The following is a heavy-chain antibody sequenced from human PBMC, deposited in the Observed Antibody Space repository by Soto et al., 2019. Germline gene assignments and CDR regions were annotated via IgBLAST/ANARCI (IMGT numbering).Heavy chain of an antibody. CDR2: IYSGGST. V-gene: IGHV3-66*01. CDR1: GFTVSSNY. CDR3: AREIGRGAAQTTYMAV. J-gene: IGHJ6*03. D-gene: IGHD6-6*01. Sequence: EVQLVESGGGLVQPGGSLRLSCAASGFTVSSNYMSWVRQAPGKGLEWVSVIYSGGSTFYADSVKGRFTISRDNSKNTVYRQMKSLSAQDAGVYYCAREIGRGAAQTTYMAVWGKGATVTVS.